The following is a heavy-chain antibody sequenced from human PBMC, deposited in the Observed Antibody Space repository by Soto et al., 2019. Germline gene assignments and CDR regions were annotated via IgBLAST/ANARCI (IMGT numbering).Heavy chain of an antibody. CDR2: INAGNGNT. J-gene: IGHJ4*02. D-gene: IGHD2-8*02. CDR3: ARGDWWLFDY. CDR1: GYTFTSYA. Sequence: QVQLVQSGAEEKKPGASVKVSCKASGYTFTSYAIHWVRQAPGQRLEWMGWINAGNGNTKYSQKFQGRVTMTRDTSASPAYMELSSLKSEDTAVYYCARGDWWLFDYWGQGTLVTVSS. V-gene: IGHV1-3*05.